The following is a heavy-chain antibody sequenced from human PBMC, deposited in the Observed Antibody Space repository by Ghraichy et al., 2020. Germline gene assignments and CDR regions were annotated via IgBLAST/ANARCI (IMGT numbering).Heavy chain of an antibody. J-gene: IGHJ4*02. V-gene: IGHV4-39*01. CDR2: IYSTGTT. CDR1: GGSVSSGTY. Sequence: SETLSLTCTVSGGSVSSGTYWGWIRQAPGTGLEWIASIYSTGTTYYNPSLKSRVTISVDTSKNHFSLKLSSVTAADTAVYYCARHKSPTDYYFDYWGQGTLVTVSS. CDR3: ARHKSPTDYYFDY.